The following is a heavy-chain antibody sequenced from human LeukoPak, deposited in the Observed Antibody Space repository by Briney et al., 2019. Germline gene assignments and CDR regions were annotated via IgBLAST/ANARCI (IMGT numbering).Heavy chain of an antibody. CDR3: ARGGADYDSSGYYEANWFDP. D-gene: IGHD3-22*01. J-gene: IGHJ5*02. CDR2: INHSGST. V-gene: IGHV4-34*01. CDR1: GGSFSGYY. Sequence: SSETLSLTCAVYGGSFSGYYWSWIRQPPGKGLEWIGEINHSGSTNYNPSLKSRVTISVDTSKNQFSLKLSSVTAADTAVYYCARGGADYDSSGYYEANWFDPWGQGTLVTVSS.